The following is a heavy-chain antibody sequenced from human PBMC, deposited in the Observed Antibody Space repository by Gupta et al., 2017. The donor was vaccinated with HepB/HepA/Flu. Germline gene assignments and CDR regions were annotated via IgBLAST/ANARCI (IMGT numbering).Heavy chain of an antibody. J-gene: IGHJ6*03. V-gene: IGHV3-23*01. CDR3: AKDLWFWSGMDV. D-gene: IGHD3-3*01. CDR2: IGSDMRR. CDR1: GFTIGGNA. Sequence: EVQLLESGGDLVQPGGSLRLSCAVSGFTIGGNAMGWVRQAPGKGLEWVSGIGSDMRRLYTDSVRGRFTISRDNSENRVYLQMNSLRVEDTAVYYCAKDLWFWSGMDVWGKGTTVTVSS.